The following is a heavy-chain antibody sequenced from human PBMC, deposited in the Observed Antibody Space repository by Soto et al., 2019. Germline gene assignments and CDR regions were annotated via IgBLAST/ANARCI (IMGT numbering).Heavy chain of an antibody. CDR2: ISYDGSNK. CDR1: GFTFSSYA. J-gene: IGHJ4*02. Sequence: QVQLVESGGGVVQPGRSLRLSCAASGFTFSSYAMHWVRQAPGKGLEWVAVISYDGSNKYYADSVKGRFTISRDNSKNTLYLQMNSLRAEDTAGYYCARVPFGYWGQGTLVTVSS. CDR3: ARVPFGY. V-gene: IGHV3-30-3*01.